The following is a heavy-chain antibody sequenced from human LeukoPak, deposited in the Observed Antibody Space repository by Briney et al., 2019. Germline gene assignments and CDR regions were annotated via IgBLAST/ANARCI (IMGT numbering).Heavy chain of an antibody. CDR1: GFTFSSYG. D-gene: IGHD1-26*01. CDR2: ISGRGGST. J-gene: IGHJ4*02. V-gene: IGHV3-23*01. Sequence: GGSLRLSCAASGFTFSSYGMSWVRQAPGKGLEWVSGISGRGGSTYYADSVKGRFTISRDNSKNTLYLQMNSLRAEDTAIYYCAKEYTGTFSPFPSYFDNWGQGTLVTVSS. CDR3: AKEYTGTFSPFPSYFDN.